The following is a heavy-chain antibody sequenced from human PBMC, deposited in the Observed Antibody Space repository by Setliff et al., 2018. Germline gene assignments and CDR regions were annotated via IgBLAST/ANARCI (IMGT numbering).Heavy chain of an antibody. J-gene: IGHJ3*02. Sequence: ASVKVSCKSSGNSFTVFYLHWVRQAPGQGLEWMGLINPSGGGTIYARKFQGRVTMARETSTSTVYMELSGLRSEDTAVYYCARVYLAGSGWDKANALDIWGQGTMVTVSS. CDR3: ARVYLAGSGWDKANALDI. CDR2: INPSGGGT. CDR1: GNSFTVFY. V-gene: IGHV1-46*03. D-gene: IGHD6-19*01.